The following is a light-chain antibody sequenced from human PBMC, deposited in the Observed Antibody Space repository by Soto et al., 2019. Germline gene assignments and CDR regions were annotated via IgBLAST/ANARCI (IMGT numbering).Light chain of an antibody. CDR3: QQANSFPPT. CDR2: AAS. V-gene: IGKV1-12*01. CDR1: QGISIW. Sequence: DMQMTQSPCSLSASVGYRVTITCLASQGISIWLAWYQQKTGKDTKLLIYAASSLQSGVQSRFSGSGSGPDFPLTISSLQPEDFATYYCQQANSFPPTFGQGTKVDI. J-gene: IGKJ1*01.